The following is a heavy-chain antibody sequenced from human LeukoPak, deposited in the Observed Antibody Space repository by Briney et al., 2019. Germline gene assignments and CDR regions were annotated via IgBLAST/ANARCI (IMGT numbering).Heavy chain of an antibody. J-gene: IGHJ3*02. CDR2: ISSSSSYI. V-gene: IGHV3-21*04. CDR3: ARGGSYLSAFDI. CDR1: GFTFSSYS. D-gene: IGHD1-26*01. Sequence: TGGSLRLSCAASGFTFSSYSMNWVRQAPGKGLEWVSSISSSSSYIYYADSVKGRFTISRDNAKNSLYLQMNSLRAEDTAVYYCARGGSYLSAFDIWGQGTMVTVSS.